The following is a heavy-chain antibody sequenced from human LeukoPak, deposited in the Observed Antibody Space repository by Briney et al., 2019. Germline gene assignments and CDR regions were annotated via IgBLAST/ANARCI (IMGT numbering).Heavy chain of an antibody. CDR1: GGSISSYY. D-gene: IGHD4-11*01. V-gene: IGHV4-4*07. CDR3: ARDVYSNYAWFDP. Sequence: PSETLSLTCTVSGGSISSYYWSWIRQPAGKGLGWIGRIYISGSTNYNPSLKSRVTMSVDTSKNQFSLKLSSVTAADTAVYYCARDVYSNYAWFDPWGQGTLVTVSS. CDR2: IYISGST. J-gene: IGHJ5*02.